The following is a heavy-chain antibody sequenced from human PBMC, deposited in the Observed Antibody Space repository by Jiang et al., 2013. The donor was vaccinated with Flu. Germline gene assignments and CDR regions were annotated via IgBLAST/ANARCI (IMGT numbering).Heavy chain of an antibody. CDR3: ARGKSIAAAGRYYFDY. D-gene: IGHD6-13*01. CDR1: GGSFSSYA. V-gene: IGHV1-69*01. Sequence: GAEVKKPGSSVKVSCKASGGSFSSYAISWVRQAPGQGLEWMGGIIPIFGTANYAQKFQGRVTITADESTSTAYMELSSLRSEDTAVYYCARGKSIAAAGRYYFDYWGQGTLVTVSS. CDR2: IIPIFGTA. J-gene: IGHJ4*02.